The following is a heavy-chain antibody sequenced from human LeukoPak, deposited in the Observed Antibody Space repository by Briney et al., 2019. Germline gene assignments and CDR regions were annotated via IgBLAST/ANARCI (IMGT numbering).Heavy chain of an antibody. V-gene: IGHV1-2*02. CDR1: GYTFTSYG. J-gene: IGHJ6*02. D-gene: IGHD6-19*01. Sequence: ASVKVSCKASGYTFTSYGISWVRQAPGRGLEWMGWINPNSGGTNYAQKFQGRVTMTRDTSISTAYMELSRLRSDDTAVYYCAVAQTYSSGWYSQYYYYGMDVWGQGTTVTVSS. CDR2: INPNSGGT. CDR3: AVAQTYSSGWYSQYYYYGMDV.